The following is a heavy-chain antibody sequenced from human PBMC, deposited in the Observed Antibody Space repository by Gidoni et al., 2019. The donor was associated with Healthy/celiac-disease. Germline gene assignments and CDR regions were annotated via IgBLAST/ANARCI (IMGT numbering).Heavy chain of an antibody. D-gene: IGHD3-22*01. J-gene: IGHJ3*02. CDR3: TTQGQGVVDAFDI. V-gene: IGHV3-15*01. Sequence: GGTTDYAAPVKGRFTISRDDSKNTLYLQMNSLKTEDTAVYYCTTQGQGVVDAFDIWGQGTMVTVSS. CDR2: GGTT.